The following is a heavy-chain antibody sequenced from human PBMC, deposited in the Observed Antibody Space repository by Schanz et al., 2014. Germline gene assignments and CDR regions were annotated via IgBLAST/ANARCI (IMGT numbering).Heavy chain of an antibody. CDR3: ARNRGSGGQNWYFDL. J-gene: IGHJ2*01. V-gene: IGHV3-11*05. CDR1: GFAVDNYY. CDR2: INTGSNYI. D-gene: IGHD1-26*01. Sequence: VQLVASGGGLVQPGGSLRLSCAASGFAVDNYYMSWIRQAPGKGLEWISFINTGSNYINYADSVKGRFTISRDNTKNSLFLQLNSLRADDTAVYYCARNRGSGGQNWYFDLWGRGTLVTVSS.